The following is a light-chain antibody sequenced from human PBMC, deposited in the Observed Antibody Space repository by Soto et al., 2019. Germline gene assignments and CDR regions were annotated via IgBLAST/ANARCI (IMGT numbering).Light chain of an antibody. CDR1: QSVHSAY. CDR2: GAS. V-gene: IGKV3-20*01. J-gene: IGKJ1*01. Sequence: EIVLTQAPDTLSLSPGERVTLSWRASQSVHSAYLAWYQHKPGQAPRLLIYGASSRATGIPDRFSGSGSGTDFTLTISRLEPEDFAVYYCRQYGSSPWTFGQGTKVDIK. CDR3: RQYGSSPWT.